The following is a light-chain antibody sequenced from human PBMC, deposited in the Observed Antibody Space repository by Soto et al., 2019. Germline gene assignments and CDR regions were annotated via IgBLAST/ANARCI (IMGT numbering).Light chain of an antibody. CDR3: QQYDHLPRT. J-gene: IGKJ1*01. CDR1: QEISNY. CDR2: DAS. V-gene: IGKV1-33*01. Sequence: DIQMIQSPSSLSASVGDRVTITCQASQEISNYLNWYQQKPWKAPKLLIYDASNLKRGVPSRFSGRGSATDFTFTISSLQPEDFASYYGQQYDHLPRTFGRGTKVEIK.